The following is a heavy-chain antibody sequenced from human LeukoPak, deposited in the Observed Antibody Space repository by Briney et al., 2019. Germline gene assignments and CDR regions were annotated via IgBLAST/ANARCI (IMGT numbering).Heavy chain of an antibody. V-gene: IGHV3-30*03. D-gene: IGHD3-10*01. CDR3: VFEGRADAFDI. J-gene: IGHJ3*02. CDR1: GFTFSSYG. Sequence: HPGGSLRLSCSASGFTFSSYGMHWVRQAPGKGLEWVAVISYDGSNKYYADSVKGRFTISRDNSKNTLYLQMNSLRAEDTAVYYCVFEGRADAFDIWGQGTMVTVSS. CDR2: ISYDGSNK.